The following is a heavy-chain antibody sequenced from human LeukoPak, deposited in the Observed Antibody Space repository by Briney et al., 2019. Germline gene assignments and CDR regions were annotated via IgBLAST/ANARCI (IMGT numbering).Heavy chain of an antibody. CDR2: IYHSGST. CDR1: GYSISSGYY. J-gene: IGHJ3*02. V-gene: IGHV4-38-2*01. Sequence: SETLSLTCAVSGYSISSGYYWGWIRQPPGKGLEWIGSIYHSGSTYYNPSLKSRVTISVDTSKNQFSLKLSSVTAADTAVYYCARVGPSRGNGASDIWGQGTMVTVSS. CDR3: ARVGPSRGNGASDI. D-gene: IGHD1-14*01.